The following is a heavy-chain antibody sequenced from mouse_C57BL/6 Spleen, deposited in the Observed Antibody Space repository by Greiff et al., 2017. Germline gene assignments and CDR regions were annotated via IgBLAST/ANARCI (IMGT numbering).Heavy chain of an antibody. V-gene: IGHV1-15*01. J-gene: IGHJ3*01. CDR2: IDPETGGT. CDR1: GYSFTDYE. CDR3: TRLGQRGFAY. D-gene: IGHD3-3*01. Sequence: QVQLQQSGAELVRPGASVTLSCKASGYSFTDYEMHWVKQTPVHGLEWIGAIDPETGGTAYNQKFKGKAILTADKSSSTAYMELRSLTSEDSAVYYCTRLGQRGFAYWGQGTLVTVSA.